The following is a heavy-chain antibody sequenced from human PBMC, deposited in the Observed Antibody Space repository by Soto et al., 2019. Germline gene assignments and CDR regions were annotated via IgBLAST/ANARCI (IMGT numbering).Heavy chain of an antibody. CDR3: ARDGRSSYSSGWYYFDY. J-gene: IGHJ4*02. CDR2: IIPIFGTA. Sequence: SVKVSCKASGGTFSSYAISWVRQAPGQGLEWMGGIIPIFGTANYAQKFQGRVTITADESTSTAYMELSSLRSEDTAVYYCARDGRSSYSSGWYYFDYWGQGTLVTVSS. D-gene: IGHD6-19*01. V-gene: IGHV1-69*13. CDR1: GGTFSSYA.